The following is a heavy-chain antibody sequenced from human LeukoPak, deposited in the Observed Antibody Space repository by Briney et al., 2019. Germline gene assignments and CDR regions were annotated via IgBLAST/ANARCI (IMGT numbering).Heavy chain of an antibody. V-gene: IGHV6-1*01. Sequence: RSQTLSLTCALSGDIVSSNSAAWHWIRKSPSRGLEWLGRTYYRSKWYNDYAVSVKSRITINPDTSKNQFSLQLNSVTPEDTAVYYCARKLRLGDEGYFDYWGQGTLVTVSS. CDR2: TYYRSKWYN. J-gene: IGHJ4*02. CDR1: GDIVSSNSAA. CDR3: ARKLRLGDEGYFDY. D-gene: IGHD5-12*01.